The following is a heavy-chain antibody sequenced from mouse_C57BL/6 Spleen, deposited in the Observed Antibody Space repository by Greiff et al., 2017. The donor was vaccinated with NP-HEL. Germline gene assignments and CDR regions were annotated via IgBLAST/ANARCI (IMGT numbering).Heavy chain of an antibody. CDR3: ARLDYDYDAAYYYAMDY. J-gene: IGHJ4*01. Sequence: QVQLQQPGTELVKPGASVKLSCKASGYTFTSYWMHWVKQRPGQGLEWIGNINPSNGGTNYNEKFKSKATLTVDKSSSTAYMQLSSLTSEDSAVYYCARLDYDYDAAYYYAMDYWGQGTSVTVSS. CDR2: INPSNGGT. D-gene: IGHD2-4*01. CDR1: GYTFTSYW. V-gene: IGHV1-53*01.